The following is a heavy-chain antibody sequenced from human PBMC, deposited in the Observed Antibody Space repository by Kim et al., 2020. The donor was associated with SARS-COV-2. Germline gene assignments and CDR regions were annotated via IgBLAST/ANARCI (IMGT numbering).Heavy chain of an antibody. Sequence: GGSLRLSCAASGFTFSSYVMHWVRQAPGKGLEWVAVISYDGSEKYNADSVKGRFTISRDNSKNTLYLQMSSLRAEDTAVYYCARDLDILTGSYVGPGTPGFDYWGQGTLVTVSS. D-gene: IGHD3-9*01. CDR2: ISYDGSEK. CDR3: ARDLDILTGSYVGPGTPGFDY. J-gene: IGHJ4*02. CDR1: GFTFSSYV. V-gene: IGHV3-30*03.